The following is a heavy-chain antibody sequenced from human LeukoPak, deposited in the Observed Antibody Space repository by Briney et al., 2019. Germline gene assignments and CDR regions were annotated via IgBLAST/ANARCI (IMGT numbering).Heavy chain of an antibody. J-gene: IGHJ4*02. CDR1: GYTFTSYG. CDR3: ARGARRGYSYGLSYDY. Sequence: ASVKVSCKASGYTFTSYGISWVRQAPGQGLEWMGWISAYNDNTNYAQKLQGRVTMTTDTSTSTAYMELRRLRSDDTAVYYCARGARRGYSYGLSYDYWGQGTLVTVSS. CDR2: ISAYNDNT. D-gene: IGHD5-18*01. V-gene: IGHV1-18*01.